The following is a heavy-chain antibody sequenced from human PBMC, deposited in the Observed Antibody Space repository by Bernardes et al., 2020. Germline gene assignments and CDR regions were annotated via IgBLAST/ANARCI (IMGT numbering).Heavy chain of an antibody. D-gene: IGHD3-10*01. Sequence: SETLSLTCTVSGGSISSYYWSWIRQPPGKGLEWIGYIYYSGSTNYNPSLKSRVTISVDTSKNQFSLKLSSVTAADTAVYYCARGAGIIWFGESDDYCFDYWGQGTLVTVSS. CDR3: ARGAGIIWFGESDDYCFDY. V-gene: IGHV4-59*01. CDR2: IYYSGST. CDR1: GGSISSYY. J-gene: IGHJ4*02.